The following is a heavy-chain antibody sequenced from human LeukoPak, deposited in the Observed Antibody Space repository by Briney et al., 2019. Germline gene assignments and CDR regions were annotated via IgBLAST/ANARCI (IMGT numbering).Heavy chain of an antibody. Sequence: ASVKVSCKASGYTFTSYGISWVRQAPGQGLEWMGWISAYNGNTNYAQKLQGRVTMTTDTSTSTAYMELSRLRSDDTAVYYCARDSEVAGTGTFDYWGQGTLVTVSS. V-gene: IGHV1-18*01. J-gene: IGHJ4*02. CDR2: ISAYNGNT. CDR3: ARDSEVAGTGTFDY. D-gene: IGHD6-19*01. CDR1: GYTFTSYG.